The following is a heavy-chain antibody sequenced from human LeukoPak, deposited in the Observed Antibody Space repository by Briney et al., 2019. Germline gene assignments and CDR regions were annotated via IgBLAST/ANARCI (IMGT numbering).Heavy chain of an antibody. J-gene: IGHJ4*02. CDR1: GGSFSGYY. V-gene: IGHV4-34*01. CDR2: INHSGST. D-gene: IGHD3-22*01. Sequence: PSETLSLTCAVDGGSFSGYYWSWIRQPPGKGLEWIGEINHSGSTNYNPSLKSRVTISVDTSKNQFSLRLSSVTAADTAVYYCAGDYYDSSGHRDDYWGQGTLVTVSS. CDR3: AGDYYDSSGHRDDY.